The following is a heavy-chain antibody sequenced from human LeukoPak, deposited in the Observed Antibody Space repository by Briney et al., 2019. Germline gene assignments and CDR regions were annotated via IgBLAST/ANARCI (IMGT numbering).Heavy chain of an antibody. V-gene: IGHV4-38-2*02. D-gene: IGHD3-16*02. CDR3: ARRVIVVRDFDY. CDR2: IYHSGST. Sequence: PSETLSLTCTVSGYSISSGYYWGWIRQPPGKGLEWIGSIYHSGSTYYNPSLESRVTISVDTSKNQFSLKLSSVTAADTAVYYCARRVIVVRDFDYWGQGTLVTVSS. CDR1: GYSISSGYY. J-gene: IGHJ4*02.